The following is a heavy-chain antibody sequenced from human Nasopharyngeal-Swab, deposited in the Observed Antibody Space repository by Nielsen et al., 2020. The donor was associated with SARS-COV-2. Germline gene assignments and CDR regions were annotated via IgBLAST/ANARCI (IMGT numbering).Heavy chain of an antibody. D-gene: IGHD3-10*01. CDR2: ISSSGSTI. J-gene: IGHJ5*02. CDR3: AKELKVRGVLRAFDP. V-gene: IGHV3-11*01. CDR1: GFTFSDYY. Sequence: GESLKISCAASGFTFSDYYMSWIRQAPGKGLEWVSYISSSGSTIYYADSVKGRFTISRDNAKNSLYLQMNSLRAEDTAVYYCAKELKVRGVLRAFDPWGQGTLVTVSS.